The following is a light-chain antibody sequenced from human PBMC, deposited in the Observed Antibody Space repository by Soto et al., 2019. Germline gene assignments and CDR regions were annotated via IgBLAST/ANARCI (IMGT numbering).Light chain of an antibody. J-gene: IGLJ1*01. CDR1: SSDVGSYNY. V-gene: IGLV2-14*01. CDR3: SSYTNSGTYV. Sequence: QSALTQPASVSVSPGHPITISCTGTSSDVGSYNYVSWYQQDPGKAPKLIFYDVSNRPSGVSDRFSVSKSGNTASLTISNLQAEDEAAYYCSSYTNSGTYVFGTGTKVTVL. CDR2: DVS.